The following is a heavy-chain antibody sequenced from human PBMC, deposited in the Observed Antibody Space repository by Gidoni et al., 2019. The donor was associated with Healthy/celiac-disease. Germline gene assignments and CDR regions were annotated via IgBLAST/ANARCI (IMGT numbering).Heavy chain of an antibody. J-gene: IGHJ3*02. D-gene: IGHD3-22*01. CDR1: GGSISSSSYY. CDR2: ISCSGST. Sequence: QLQLQESVTGLVKPSETLSLTCTVSGGSISSSSYYWGWIRQPPGQGREWIGRISCSGSTYYNPSLKSRGTISVDTSKNQFSLKLSSVTAADTAVYYCATTSYYDSSGYYSAAFDIWGQGTMVTVSS. CDR3: ATTSYYDSSGYYSAAFDI. V-gene: IGHV4-39*01.